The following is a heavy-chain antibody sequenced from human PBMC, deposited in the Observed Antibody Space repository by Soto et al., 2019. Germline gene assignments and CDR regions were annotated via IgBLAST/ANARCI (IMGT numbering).Heavy chain of an antibody. CDR1: GYTFTSYD. V-gene: IGHV1-8*01. CDR2: MKPNSGNT. Sequence: QVQLVQSGAEVKKPGASVKVSCKASGYTFTSYDINWVRQATGQGLEWMGWMKPNSGNTGYAQKFQGRVTMTRNTSINTAYMELSRLRSEDTAVYYWARVTEWLGALEYWGQGTLVTVSS. CDR3: ARVTEWLGALEY. J-gene: IGHJ4*02. D-gene: IGHD6-19*01.